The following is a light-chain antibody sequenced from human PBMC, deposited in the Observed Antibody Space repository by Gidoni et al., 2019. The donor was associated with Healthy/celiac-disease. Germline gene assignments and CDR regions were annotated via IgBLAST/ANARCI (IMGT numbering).Light chain of an antibody. Sequence: DIQLTQSPSFLSASVGDRVTITCRASQGISSYLAWYQQKPGKAPKLLIYAASTLQSGVPSRFSGSGSGTEFTLTISSLQPEDFATYYCQQLNSYPPFFGGXTKVEIK. CDR2: AAS. CDR3: QQLNSYPPF. V-gene: IGKV1-9*01. J-gene: IGKJ4*01. CDR1: QGISSY.